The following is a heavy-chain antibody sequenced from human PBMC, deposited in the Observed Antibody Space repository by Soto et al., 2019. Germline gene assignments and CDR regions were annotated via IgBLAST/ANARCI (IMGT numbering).Heavy chain of an antibody. Sequence: QVQLVESGGGLVKPGGSLRLSCAASGFTFSDYYMSWIRQAPGKGLEWVSYISSSGSTIYYADSVKGRFIISRDNAKNSLYLQMNSLRAEDTAVYYCARLDGNDYDSSGYYYYYYGMDVWGQGTTVTVSS. CDR3: ARLDGNDYDSSGYYYYYYGMDV. V-gene: IGHV3-11*01. D-gene: IGHD3-22*01. CDR2: ISSSGSTI. CDR1: GFTFSDYY. J-gene: IGHJ6*02.